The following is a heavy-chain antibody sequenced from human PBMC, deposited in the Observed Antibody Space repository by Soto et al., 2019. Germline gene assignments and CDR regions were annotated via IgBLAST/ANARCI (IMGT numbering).Heavy chain of an antibody. CDR3: ASALGELHLYYYGMDV. CDR2: IIPIFGTA. D-gene: IGHD3-10*01. V-gene: IGHV1-69*06. Sequence: QVQLVQSGAEVKKPGSSVKVSCKASGGTFSSYAISWVRQAPGQGLVWMGGIIPIFGTANYAQKFQGRVTITADKSTSTAYMELSSLRSEDTAVYYCASALGELHLYYYGMDVWGQGTTVTVSS. J-gene: IGHJ6*02. CDR1: GGTFSSYA.